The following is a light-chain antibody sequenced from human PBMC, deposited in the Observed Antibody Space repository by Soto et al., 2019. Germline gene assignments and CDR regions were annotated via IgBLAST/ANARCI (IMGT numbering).Light chain of an antibody. Sequence: EIVLTQSPATLSLSPGERATLSCRASQSVSSYLAWYQQKPGQAPRLLIYDASNRATGIPARFSGSRSGTDFSLTISSLEPEDFAVYYCPQRSNWPLTFGGGTKVEIK. CDR1: QSVSSY. CDR3: PQRSNWPLT. V-gene: IGKV3-11*01. CDR2: DAS. J-gene: IGKJ4*01.